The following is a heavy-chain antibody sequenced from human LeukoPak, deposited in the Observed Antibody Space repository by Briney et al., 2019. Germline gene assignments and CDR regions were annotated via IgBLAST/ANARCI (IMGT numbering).Heavy chain of an antibody. D-gene: IGHD3-3*01. V-gene: IGHV4-61*02. CDR2: IYTSGST. J-gene: IGHJ4*02. CDR1: GGSISSGSYY. CDR3: ARDSFWSGYSLDY. Sequence: SQTLSLTCTVSGGSISSGSYYWSWIRQPAGKGLEWIGRIYTSGSTNYNPSLKSRVTISVDTSKNQFSLKLSSVTAADTAVYYCARDSFWSGYSLDYWGQGTLATVSS.